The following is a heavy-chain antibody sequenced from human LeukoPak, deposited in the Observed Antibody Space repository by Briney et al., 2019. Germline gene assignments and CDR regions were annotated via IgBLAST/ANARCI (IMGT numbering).Heavy chain of an antibody. CDR3: ARVYYGYYYMDV. CDR1: GGSISSSSYY. CDR2: IYTSGST. J-gene: IGHJ6*03. Sequence: KPSETLSLTCTVSGGSISSSSYYWAWIRQPPGKGLEWIGRIYTSGSTNYNPSLKSRVTMSVDTSKNQFSLKLSSVTAADTAVYYCARVYYGYYYMDVWGKGTTVTVSS. V-gene: IGHV4-61*05. D-gene: IGHD3-3*01.